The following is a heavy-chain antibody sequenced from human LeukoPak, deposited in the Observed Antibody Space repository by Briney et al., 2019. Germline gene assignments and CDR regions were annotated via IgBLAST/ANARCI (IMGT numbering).Heavy chain of an antibody. V-gene: IGHV1-3*01. CDR2: INAGNGNT. CDR3: ATYSGSYRGADAFDI. D-gene: IGHD1-26*01. J-gene: IGHJ3*02. CDR1: GYTFTSYA. Sequence: ASVKVSCKASGYTFTSYAMHWVRQAPGQRLEWMGWINAGNGNTKYSQKFQGRVTITRDTSASTAYMELSSLRSEDTAVYYCATYSGSYRGADAFDIWGRGTMVTVSS.